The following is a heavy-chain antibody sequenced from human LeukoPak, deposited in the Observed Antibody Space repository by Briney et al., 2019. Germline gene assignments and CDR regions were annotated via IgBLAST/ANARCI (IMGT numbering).Heavy chain of an antibody. V-gene: IGHV4-59*02. D-gene: IGHD3-9*01. CDR1: GGSVSDYY. J-gene: IGHJ5*02. CDR3: ARRHYDILTGYFTSNWFDP. CDR2: IYYTGST. Sequence: SETLSLTCTISGGSVSDYYWSWIRQSPGKGLEWIGYIYYTGSTTYNPSLKSRVTISADTSKNQFSLKLSSVTAADTAVYYCARRHYDILTGYFTSNWFDPWGQGTLVTVSS.